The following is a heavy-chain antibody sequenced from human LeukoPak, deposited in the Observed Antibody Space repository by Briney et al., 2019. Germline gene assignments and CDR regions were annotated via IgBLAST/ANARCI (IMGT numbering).Heavy chain of an antibody. V-gene: IGHV3-13*01. CDR2: IGTDGDT. D-gene: IGHD6-13*01. CDR3: AILSSSWHYYYYYMDV. J-gene: IGHJ6*03. Sequence: GGSLRLSCAASGFTFSSYVMHWVRQATGKGLEWVSAIGTDGDTFYPGSVKGRFTISRDNAENSLYLQMNSLRAEDTAVYYCAILSSSWHYYYYYMDVWGKGTTVTVSS. CDR1: GFTFSSYV.